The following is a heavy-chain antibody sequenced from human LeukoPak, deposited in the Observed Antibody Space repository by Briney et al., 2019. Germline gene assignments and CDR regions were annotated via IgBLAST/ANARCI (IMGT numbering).Heavy chain of an antibody. J-gene: IGHJ4*02. CDR2: ISRQGDIQ. CDR1: GFSFSSYS. V-gene: IGHV3-30*03. Sequence: GGSLRLSCATSGFSFSSYSINWVRQAPGKGLEWVAVISRQGDIQYYAGSVKGRFTISRGDSKNTLFLQMYSLRAEDTAVYYCARDMFRGPPDFFDYWGQGTRVTVSS. D-gene: IGHD3-10*02. CDR3: ARDMFRGPPDFFDY.